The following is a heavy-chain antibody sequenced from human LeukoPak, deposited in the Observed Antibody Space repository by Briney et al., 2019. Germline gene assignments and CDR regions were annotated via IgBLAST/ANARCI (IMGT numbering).Heavy chain of an antibody. Sequence: SETLSLTCTVSGGSISSYYWSWIRQPPGKGLEWIGYIYYSGSTNYNPSLKSRVTISVDTSKNLFSLKLSSMTAADTAVYYCARHSGGRDSSGEYWYFDLWGRGTLVTVSS. CDR3: ARHSGGRDSSGEYWYFDL. CDR1: GGSISSYY. D-gene: IGHD3-22*01. V-gene: IGHV4-59*08. J-gene: IGHJ2*01. CDR2: IYYSGST.